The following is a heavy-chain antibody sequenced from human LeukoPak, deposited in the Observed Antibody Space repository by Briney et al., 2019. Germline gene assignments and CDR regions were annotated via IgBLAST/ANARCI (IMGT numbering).Heavy chain of an antibody. Sequence: SVKVSCKASGGTFSSYAISWVRQAPGQGLEWMGGIIPIFGTANYAQKFQGRVTITADESTSTAYMELSSLRAEDTAMYYCAKALTRWAFDMWGQGTMVTVSS. V-gene: IGHV1-69*13. CDR3: AKALTRWAFDM. CDR1: GGTFSSYA. CDR2: IIPIFGTA. J-gene: IGHJ3*02. D-gene: IGHD3-16*01.